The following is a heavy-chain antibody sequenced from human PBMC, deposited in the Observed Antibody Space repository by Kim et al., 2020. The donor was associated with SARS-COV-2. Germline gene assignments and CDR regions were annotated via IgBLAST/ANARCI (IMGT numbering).Heavy chain of an antibody. D-gene: IGHD3-3*01. J-gene: IGHJ4*02. Sequence: GGSLRLSCAASGFTFSSYGMHWVRQAPGKGLEWVAVISYDGSNKYYADSVKGRFTISRDNSKNTLYLQMNSLRAEDTAVYYCAKDNSIFGVVIILNGPDYWGQGTLVTVSS. CDR3: AKDNSIFGVVIILNGPDY. CDR2: ISYDGSNK. V-gene: IGHV3-30*18. CDR1: GFTFSSYG.